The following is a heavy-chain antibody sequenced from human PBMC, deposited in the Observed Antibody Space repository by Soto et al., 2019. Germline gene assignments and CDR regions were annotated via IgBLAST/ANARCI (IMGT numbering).Heavy chain of an antibody. CDR1: GGSISSYY. J-gene: IGHJ6*03. CDR3: ARDRDYYYMDV. Sequence: SETLSLTCTVSGGSISSYYWSWIRQPPGKGLEWIGYIYYSGSTNYNPSLKSRVTISVDTSKNQFSLKLSSVTAADTAVYYCARDRDYYYMDVWGKGTTVTVSS. CDR2: IYYSGST. D-gene: IGHD3-10*01. V-gene: IGHV4-59*01.